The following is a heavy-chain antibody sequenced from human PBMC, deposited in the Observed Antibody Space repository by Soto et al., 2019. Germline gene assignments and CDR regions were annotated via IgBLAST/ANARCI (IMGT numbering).Heavy chain of an antibody. CDR3: TKDPGGETFYYFGMDV. J-gene: IGHJ6*02. V-gene: IGHV3-30*18. CDR2: ISYDGSNK. CDR1: GFIFSSFA. D-gene: IGHD2-21*01. Sequence: GGSLRLSCAASGFIFSSFAMHWVRQAPGKGLEWLAVISYDGSNKYYADSVKGRFTISRDNSKNTLSLEMNSLRGEDTAVYYCTKDPGGETFYYFGMDVWGQGT.